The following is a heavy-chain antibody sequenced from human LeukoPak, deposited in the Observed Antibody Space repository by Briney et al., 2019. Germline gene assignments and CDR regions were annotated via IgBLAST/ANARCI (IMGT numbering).Heavy chain of an antibody. CDR1: GYTFTSYY. Sequence: ASVKVSCKASGYTFTSYYMHWVRQAPGQGLEWMGIINPSGGSTSYAQKFQGRVTMTRDTSTSTVYMELSSLRSEDTAVYYCAREVFGVVNHYYYYYGMDVWGQGTTVTVSS. J-gene: IGHJ6*02. D-gene: IGHD3-3*01. CDR3: AREVFGVVNHYYYYYGMDV. V-gene: IGHV1-46*01. CDR2: INPSGGST.